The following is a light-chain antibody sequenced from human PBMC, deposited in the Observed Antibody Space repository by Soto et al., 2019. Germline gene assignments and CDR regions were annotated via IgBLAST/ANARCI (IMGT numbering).Light chain of an antibody. J-gene: IGLJ2*01. V-gene: IGLV2-14*01. Sequence: QSVLTQPASMSGSPGQSITISCTGTSSDVGSYNYVSWYQQHPGKAPKLMIYEVRNRPSGVSDRFSGSKSGKTASLTIFGLQAEDEADYYCSSYTTSTTQVFGGGTQLTVL. CDR3: SSYTTSTTQV. CDR1: SSDVGSYNY. CDR2: EVR.